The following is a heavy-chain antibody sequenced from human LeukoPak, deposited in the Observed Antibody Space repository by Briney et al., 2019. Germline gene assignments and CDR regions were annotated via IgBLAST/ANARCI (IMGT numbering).Heavy chain of an antibody. CDR3: ARERRLRWLQDSHFDY. J-gene: IGHJ4*02. Sequence: SQTLSLTCVISGDTVSNNSAAWNWIRQSPSRGLEWLGRTYFRYKWYNDYGGSVTSRITIKPDTSKNQISLQLNSVTPDDTAVYYCARERRLRWLQDSHFDYWGQGTLVTVSS. CDR2: TYFRYKWYN. D-gene: IGHD5-24*01. CDR1: GDTVSNNSAA. V-gene: IGHV6-1*01.